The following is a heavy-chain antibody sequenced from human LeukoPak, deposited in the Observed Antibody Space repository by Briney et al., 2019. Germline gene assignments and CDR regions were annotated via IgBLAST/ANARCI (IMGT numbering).Heavy chain of an antibody. V-gene: IGHV1-69*04. CDR3: ARVNPSSGSHFLFDND. J-gene: IGHJ1*01. CDR1: GGTFISYD. D-gene: IGHD1-26*01. CDR2: IIPILGIA. Sequence: SVKVSCKASGGTFISYDMSWVRQAPGQGLEWMGRIIPILGIASYAQKFQGRVTITADTSTSTVYMELSSLRSEDTAVYYCARVNPSSGSHFLFDNDWGLGTLVTGSS.